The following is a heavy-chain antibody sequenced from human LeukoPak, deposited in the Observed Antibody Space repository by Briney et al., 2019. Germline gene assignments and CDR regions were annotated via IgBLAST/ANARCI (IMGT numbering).Heavy chain of an antibody. CDR2: ISGSGGST. D-gene: IGHD6-13*01. CDR3: AKMGIAAAGTYYYGMDV. J-gene: IGHJ6*02. V-gene: IGHV3-23*01. Sequence: GGSLRLSCDAYGFTFSSYAMSWVRQAPGKGLEWVSAISGSGGSTYYADSVKGRFTISRDNSKNTLYLQMNSLRAEDTAVYYCAKMGIAAAGTYYYGMDVWGQGTTVTVSS. CDR1: GFTFSSYA.